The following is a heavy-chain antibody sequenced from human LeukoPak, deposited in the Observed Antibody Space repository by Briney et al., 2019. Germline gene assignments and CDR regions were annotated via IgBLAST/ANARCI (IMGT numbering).Heavy chain of an antibody. CDR2: INHSGST. CDR1: GGSFSGYY. V-gene: IGHV4-34*01. Sequence: PSETLSLTCAVYGGSFSGYYWSWIRQPPGKGLEWIGEINHSGSTNYNPSLKSRVTISVDTSKNQFSLKLSSVTAADTAVYYCLTNYYGMDVWGQGTTVTVSS. CDR3: LTNYYGMDV. J-gene: IGHJ6*02. D-gene: IGHD2-8*01.